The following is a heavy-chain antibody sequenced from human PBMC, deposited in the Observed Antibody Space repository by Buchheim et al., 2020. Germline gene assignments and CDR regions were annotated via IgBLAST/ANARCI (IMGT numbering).Heavy chain of an antibody. CDR1: GGSISSGGYY. Sequence: QVQLQESGPGLVKPSQTLSLTCTVSGGSISSGGYYWSWIRQHPGKGLEWIGYISYSGSTHYNPSLKSRVTIPVDTSKNQLSLKLSSVTAADTAVYYCARDRYVGAYYYGMDVWGQGTT. J-gene: IGHJ6*02. CDR3: ARDRYVGAYYYGMDV. V-gene: IGHV4-31*03. CDR2: ISYSGST. D-gene: IGHD3-9*01.